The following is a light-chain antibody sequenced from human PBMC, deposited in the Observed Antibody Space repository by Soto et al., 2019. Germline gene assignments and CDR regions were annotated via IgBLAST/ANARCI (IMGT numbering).Light chain of an antibody. V-gene: IGKV3-20*01. Sequence: EIVLTQSPGTLSLSPGERATLSCRASQSVSSSYLAWYQQKPGQAPRLLIYGASSRATGIPDRFSGSGYGKDLTLTISRLEPEDFAVYYCQQYGSSPWTFGRGTKVEIK. J-gene: IGKJ1*01. CDR2: GAS. CDR1: QSVSSSY. CDR3: QQYGSSPWT.